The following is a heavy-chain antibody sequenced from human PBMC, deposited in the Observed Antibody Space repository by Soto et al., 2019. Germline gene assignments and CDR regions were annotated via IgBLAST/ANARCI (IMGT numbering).Heavy chain of an antibody. CDR1: GYTFTNHA. CDR2: INAGNGNT. D-gene: IGHD1-26*01. J-gene: IGHJ4*01. V-gene: IGHV1-3*01. CDR3: ATDSWVRGSNKWDFDY. Sequence: QVQLVQSGAEVKKPGASVKVSCKASGYTFTNHAIYWVRQAPGQRLECMGWINAGNGNTKYSQTFQGRVTLTRDTSASTAYMELSSLRSEDTAVYYCATDSWVRGSNKWDFDYWGQGTRVTVSS.